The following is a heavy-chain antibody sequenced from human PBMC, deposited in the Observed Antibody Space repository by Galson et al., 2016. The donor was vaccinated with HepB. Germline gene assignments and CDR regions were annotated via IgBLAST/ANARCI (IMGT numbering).Heavy chain of an antibody. V-gene: IGHV3-23*01. CDR2: ITGSGGTT. CDR1: GFSFSTSG. D-gene: IGHD3-16*01. CDR3: GKHGGFDY. Sequence: SLRLSCAASGFSFSTSGMSWVRQTPGRGLERVSGITGSGGTTHYADSVKGRFTISRDNSNNTLYLYMNSLRAGDTAVYYCGKHGGFDYWGQGALVTVSS. J-gene: IGHJ4*02.